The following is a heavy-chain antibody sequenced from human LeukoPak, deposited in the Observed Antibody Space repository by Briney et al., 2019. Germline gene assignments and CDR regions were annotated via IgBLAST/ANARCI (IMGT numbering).Heavy chain of an antibody. D-gene: IGHD3-10*01. Sequence: GGSLRLSCAASGFTFSSYGMHRVRQAPGKGLEWVAFIRYDGSNKYYADSVKGRFTISRDNSKNTLYLQMNSLRAEDTAVYYCAKSSPMVRGVIDYWGQGTLVTVSS. CDR3: AKSSPMVRGVIDY. J-gene: IGHJ4*02. CDR2: IRYDGSNK. CDR1: GFTFSSYG. V-gene: IGHV3-30*02.